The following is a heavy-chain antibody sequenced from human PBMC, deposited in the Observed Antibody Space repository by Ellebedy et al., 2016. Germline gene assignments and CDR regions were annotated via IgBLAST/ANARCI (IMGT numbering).Heavy chain of an antibody. V-gene: IGHV1-69*13. J-gene: IGHJ4*02. CDR3: ASYDSSGYYYDYFDY. CDR2: IIPIFGTA. Sequence: SVKVSXKASRGTFSSYAISWVRQAPGQGLEWMGGIIPIFGTANYAQKFQGRVTITADESTSTAYMELSSLRSEDTAVYYCASYDSSGYYYDYFDYWGQGTLVTVSS. CDR1: RGTFSSYA. D-gene: IGHD3-22*01.